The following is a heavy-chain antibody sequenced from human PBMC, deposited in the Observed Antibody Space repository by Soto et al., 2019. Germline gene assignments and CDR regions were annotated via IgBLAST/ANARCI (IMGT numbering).Heavy chain of an antibody. J-gene: IGHJ4*02. CDR3: ARVPDY. CDR2: IYHSGST. CDR1: GGSISSGGYS. Sequence: PSETLSLTCAVSGGSISSGGYSWGWIRQPPGKGLEWIGYIYHSGSTYYNPSLKSRVTISVDRSKNQFSLKLSSVTAADTAGYYCARVPDYWGQGTLVTVSS. V-gene: IGHV4-30-2*01.